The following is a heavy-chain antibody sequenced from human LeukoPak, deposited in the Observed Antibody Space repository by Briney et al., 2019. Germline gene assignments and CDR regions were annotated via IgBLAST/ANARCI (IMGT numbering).Heavy chain of an antibody. CDR2: IIPIFGTA. D-gene: IGHD1-26*01. Sequence: SVKVSCKASGYTFTAYYMHWVRQAPGQGLEWMGGIIPIFGTANYAQKFQGRVTITTDESTSTAYMELSSLRSEDTAVYYCARDPDVFGSGSYYYWGQGTLVTVSS. J-gene: IGHJ4*02. CDR1: GYTFTAYY. CDR3: ARDPDVFGSGSYYY. V-gene: IGHV1-69*05.